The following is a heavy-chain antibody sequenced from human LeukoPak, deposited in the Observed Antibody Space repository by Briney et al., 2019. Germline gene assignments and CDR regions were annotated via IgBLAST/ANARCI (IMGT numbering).Heavy chain of an antibody. CDR1: GITFDSYA. CDR3: VKEKLAYCRGDCFGEYFQD. V-gene: IGHV3-23*01. Sequence: GGSLRLSCAAAGITFDSYAMSWVRQAPGKGLEWISVISGSGGRTSYADSVKGRFIISRNKSKNTLHLQMHSLRAEATAVYYCVKEKLAYCRGDCFGEYFQDWGQGTLLTVSS. J-gene: IGHJ1*01. D-gene: IGHD2-21*02. CDR2: ISGSGGRT.